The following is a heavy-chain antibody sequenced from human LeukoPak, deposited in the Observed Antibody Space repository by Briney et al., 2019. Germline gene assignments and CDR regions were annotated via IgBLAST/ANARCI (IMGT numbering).Heavy chain of an antibody. J-gene: IGHJ4*02. CDR2: IIPIFGTA. CDR3: ATDLRSGYEDYFDY. D-gene: IGHD5-12*01. V-gene: IGHV1-69*06. CDR1: GGTFSSYA. Sequence: SVKVSCKASGGTFSSYAISWVRQAPGQGLEWMGGIIPIFGTANYAQKFQGRVTMTEDTSTDTAYMELSSLRSEDTAVYYCATDLRSGYEDYFDYWGQGTLVTVSS.